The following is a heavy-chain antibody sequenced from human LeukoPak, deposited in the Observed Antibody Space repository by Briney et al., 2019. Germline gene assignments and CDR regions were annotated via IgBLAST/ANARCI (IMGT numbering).Heavy chain of an antibody. Sequence: SETLSLTCTVSGGSISSSGYYWAWIRHPPGKGLEWIGSIYYSGSTYYNPSLKSRVTISVDTSKNQFSLKLSSVTAADTAVYYCARHNYGDYSYVDYYYYMDVWGKGTTVTISS. V-gene: IGHV4-39*01. CDR1: GGSISSSGYY. D-gene: IGHD4-17*01. J-gene: IGHJ6*03. CDR2: IYYSGST. CDR3: ARHNYGDYSYVDYYYYMDV.